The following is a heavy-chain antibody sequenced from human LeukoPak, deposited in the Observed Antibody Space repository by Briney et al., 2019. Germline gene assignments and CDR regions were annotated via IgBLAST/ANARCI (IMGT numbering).Heavy chain of an antibody. J-gene: IGHJ4*02. CDR2: INKDGSEK. D-gene: IGHD1-14*01. Sequence: GGSLRLSCAASGFRFSIYWMSWVRQVPGKGPEWMANINKDGSEKYYVDSVKGRFTISRDNSKNTLYLEMNSLSPDDTAVYYCARGVEPLAANTLAYWGQGTLVTVSS. V-gene: IGHV3-7*03. CDR3: ARGVEPLAANTLAY. CDR1: GFRFSIYW.